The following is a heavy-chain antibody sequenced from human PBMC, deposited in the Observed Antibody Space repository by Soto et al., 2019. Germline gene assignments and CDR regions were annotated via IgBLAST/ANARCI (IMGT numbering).Heavy chain of an antibody. V-gene: IGHV4-31*03. D-gene: IGHD3-10*01. CDR2: IYYSGST. J-gene: IGHJ6*02. Sequence: SETLSLTCTVSGGSISSGGYYWSWIRQHPGKGLEWIGYIYYSGSTYYNPSLKSRVTISVDTSKNQFSLKLSSVTAADTAVYYCARDRGILWFGEFLPRGMDVWGQGTTVTVSS. CDR1: GGSISSGGYY. CDR3: ARDRGILWFGEFLPRGMDV.